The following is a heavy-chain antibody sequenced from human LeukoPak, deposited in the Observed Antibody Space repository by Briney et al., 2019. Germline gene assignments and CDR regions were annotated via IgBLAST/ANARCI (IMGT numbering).Heavy chain of an antibody. CDR3: ARGLYSSSSHFDY. V-gene: IGHV4-34*01. J-gene: IGHJ4*02. CDR2: INHSGST. Sequence: SETLSLTCPVYGGSFSGYYWSWIRQPPGKGLEWIGEINHSGSTNYNPSLKSRVTISVDTSKNQFSLKLSSVTAADTAVYYCARGLYSSSSHFDYWGQGTLVTVSS. CDR1: GGSFSGYY. D-gene: IGHD6-6*01.